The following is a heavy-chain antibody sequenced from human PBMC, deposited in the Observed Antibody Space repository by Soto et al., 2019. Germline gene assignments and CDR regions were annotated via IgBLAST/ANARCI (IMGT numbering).Heavy chain of an antibody. CDR1: GGTFSSYA. Sequence: QVQLVQSGAEVKKPGSSVKVSCKASGGTFSSYAISWVRQAPGQGLEWMGGIIPIFGTANYAQKFQGRVTITADESTSTAYMELSSLRSEDTAVYYCAKLGYCSGGSCPTDAFDIWGQGTMVTGSS. CDR3: AKLGYCSGGSCPTDAFDI. J-gene: IGHJ3*02. CDR2: IIPIFGTA. D-gene: IGHD2-15*01. V-gene: IGHV1-69*01.